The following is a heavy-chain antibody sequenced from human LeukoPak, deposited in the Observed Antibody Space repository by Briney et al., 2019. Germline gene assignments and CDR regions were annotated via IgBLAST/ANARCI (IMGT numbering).Heavy chain of an antibody. Sequence: PWETLSLTCTVSGGSISHYYWSWIRQPPGKGLEWIGYIYYSGGTNYNPSLKSRVTISVDTSKNQFSLKLSSVTAADTAVYYCARGYYDSSGYLISYNWFDPWGQGTLVTVSS. CDR2: IYYSGGT. CDR1: GGSISHYY. D-gene: IGHD3-22*01. J-gene: IGHJ5*02. V-gene: IGHV4-59*01. CDR3: ARGYYDSSGYLISYNWFDP.